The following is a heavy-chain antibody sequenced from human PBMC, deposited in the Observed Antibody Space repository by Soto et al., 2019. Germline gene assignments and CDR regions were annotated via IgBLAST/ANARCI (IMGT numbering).Heavy chain of an antibody. J-gene: IGHJ6*02. Sequence: GGSLRLSCAASGFTFSSYGMHWVRQAPGKGLEWVAVISYDGSNKYYADSVKGRFTISRDNSKNTLYLQMNSLRAEDTAVYYCAKDFLQQLVPYYGMDVWGQGTTVTVSS. D-gene: IGHD6-13*01. CDR1: GFTFSSYG. CDR3: AKDFLQQLVPYYGMDV. CDR2: ISYDGSNK. V-gene: IGHV3-30*18.